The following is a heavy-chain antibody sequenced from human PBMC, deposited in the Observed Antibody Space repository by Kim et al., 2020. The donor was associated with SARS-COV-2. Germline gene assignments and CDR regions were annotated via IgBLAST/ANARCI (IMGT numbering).Heavy chain of an antibody. D-gene: IGHD5-12*01. CDR3: ARGDIVATILMN. V-gene: IGHV4-39*02. Sequence: YSTPSLKSRVTISVDTSKNHFSLKLSSVTAADTAVYYCARGDIVATILMNWGQGTLVTVSS. J-gene: IGHJ4*02.